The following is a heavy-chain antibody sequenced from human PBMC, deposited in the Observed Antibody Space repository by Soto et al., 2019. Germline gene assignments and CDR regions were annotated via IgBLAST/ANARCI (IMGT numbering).Heavy chain of an antibody. CDR3: ARDSGYFDWLVDY. CDR1: GCRCPIYL. J-gene: IGHJ4*02. V-gene: IGHV5-51*01. Sequence: EAVKIYCNGSGCRCPIYLIGCVRQMPGKGPEWMGIIYPGDSDTRYSPSFQGQVTISADKSISTAYLQWSSLKASDTAMYYCARDSGYFDWLVDYWGQGTLVTVS. D-gene: IGHD3-9*01. CDR2: IYPGDSDT.